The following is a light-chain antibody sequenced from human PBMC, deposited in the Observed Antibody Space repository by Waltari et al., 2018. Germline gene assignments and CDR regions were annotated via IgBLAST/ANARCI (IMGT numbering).Light chain of an antibody. Sequence: EIVMTQSPATLSLSPVERATLSCRASQSISTNLAWYQQKSGQAPRLLIHSASTRATGIPARFSGSGSGTEFTLTISRLEPEDFAVYYCQQYGSSPMYTFGQGTKLEIK. V-gene: IGKV3-15*01. CDR1: QSISTN. J-gene: IGKJ2*01. CDR3: QQYGSSPMYT. CDR2: SAS.